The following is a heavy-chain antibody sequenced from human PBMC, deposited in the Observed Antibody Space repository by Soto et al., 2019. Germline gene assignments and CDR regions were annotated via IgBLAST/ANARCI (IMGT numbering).Heavy chain of an antibody. Sequence: PGGSLRLSCAASGFTFSSDAMSWVRQAPGKGLEWVSAISGSGGSTYYADSVKGRFTISRDNSKNTLYLQTNSLRAEDTAVYYCAKDSVDVAGISIVVVITSFDAFYIWGQGTMVTVSS. CDR2: ISGSGGST. V-gene: IGHV3-23*01. J-gene: IGHJ3*02. D-gene: IGHD3-22*01. CDR1: GFTFSSDA. CDR3: AKDSVDVAGISIVVVITSFDAFYI.